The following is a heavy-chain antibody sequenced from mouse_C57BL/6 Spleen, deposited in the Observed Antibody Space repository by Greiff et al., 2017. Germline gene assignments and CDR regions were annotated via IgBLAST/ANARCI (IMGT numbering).Heavy chain of an antibody. CDR2: ILPGSGST. J-gene: IGHJ2*01. CDR3: ARGGAVVATYYYFDY. Sequence: QVQLKQSGAELMKPGASVKLSCKATGYTFTGYWIEWVKQRPGHGLEWIGEILPGSGSTNYNEKFKGKATFTADTSSNTAYMQLSSLTTEDSAIYYCARGGAVVATYYYFDYWGQGTTLTVSS. CDR1: GYTFTGYW. V-gene: IGHV1-9*01. D-gene: IGHD1-1*01.